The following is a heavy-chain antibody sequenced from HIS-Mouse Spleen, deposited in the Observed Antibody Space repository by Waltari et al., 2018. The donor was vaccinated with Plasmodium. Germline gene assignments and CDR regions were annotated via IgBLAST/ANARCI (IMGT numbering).Heavy chain of an antibody. D-gene: IGHD1-26*01. CDR3: ARRGGSYYYFDY. J-gene: IGHJ4*02. V-gene: IGHV4-39*01. CDR1: CCSISSSSYY. Sequence: QLQLQESGPGLVKPSETLSLTCTVSCCSISSSSYYWGWIRQPPGKGLEWIGSIYYSGSTYYNPSLKSRVTISVDTSKNQFSLKLSSVTAADTAVYYCARRGGSYYYFDYWGQGTLVTVSS. CDR2: IYYSGST.